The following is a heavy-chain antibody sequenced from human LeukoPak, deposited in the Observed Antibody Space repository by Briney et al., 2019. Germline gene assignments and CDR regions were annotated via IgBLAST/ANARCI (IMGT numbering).Heavy chain of an antibody. J-gene: IGHJ4*02. CDR2: VDYSGTT. CDR1: GGSISTYY. Sequence: SETLSLTCTVSGGSISTYYWTWVRQPPGKGLEWIGYVDYSGTTTYNPSLRSRVTISVGTSKNQFSLRLSSVTVADTAVFYCARRRYGGSVDYWGQGILVTVSS. D-gene: IGHD4-23*01. CDR3: ARRRYGGSVDY. V-gene: IGHV4-59*08.